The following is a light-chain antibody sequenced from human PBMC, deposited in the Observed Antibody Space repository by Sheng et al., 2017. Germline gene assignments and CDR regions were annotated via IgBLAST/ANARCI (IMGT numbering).Light chain of an antibody. V-gene: IGLV3-21*02. Sequence: SYVLTQPPSVSVAPGQTATITCGGDNIQGKSVHLSQQKPGQAPVLVVYDDTDRPAGIPERFSASNSRNTAALTITRVEAGDEADYYCQVWDGDSDHVIFGGGTKLTVL. CDR2: DDT. CDR1: NIQGKS. J-gene: IGLJ2*01. CDR3: QVWDGDSDHVI.